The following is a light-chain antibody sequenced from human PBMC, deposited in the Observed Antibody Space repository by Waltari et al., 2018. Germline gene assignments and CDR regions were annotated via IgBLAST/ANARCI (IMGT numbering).Light chain of an antibody. CDR2: DVS. V-gene: IGLV2-11*01. Sequence: QSALTQPRSVSGSPGQSVTISCTGTSSDVGGYNYVSWYQQHPGKAPKLMIYDVSKLPSGVPDRFSGSKSGNTASLTIAGLQAEDEADYYCCSYAGSYTSHVVFGGGTKLPVL. CDR1: SSDVGGYNY. J-gene: IGLJ2*01. CDR3: CSYAGSYTSHVV.